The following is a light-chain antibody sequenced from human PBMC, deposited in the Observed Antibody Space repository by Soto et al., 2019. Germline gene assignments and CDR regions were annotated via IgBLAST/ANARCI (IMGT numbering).Light chain of an antibody. J-gene: IGKJ4*01. CDR2: DSS. CDR3: QQRSLLFT. CDR1: QSVGSS. Sequence: EIVLTQSPATLSLSPGERATRSCRTSQSVGSSLAWYQQKPGQPPRLLIYDSSNRATGIPGRFSGSGSGTDFTLTISSLEPADFAVYYCQQRSLLFTFGGGTKVDIK. V-gene: IGKV3-11*01.